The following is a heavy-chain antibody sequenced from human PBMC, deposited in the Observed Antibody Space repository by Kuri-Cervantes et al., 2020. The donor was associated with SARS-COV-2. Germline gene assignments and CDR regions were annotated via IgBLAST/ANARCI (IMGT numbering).Heavy chain of an antibody. CDR3: ARGLAYCGGDCFSDYYYYGMDV. J-gene: IGHJ6*02. V-gene: IGHV4-59*01. D-gene: IGHD2-21*02. CDR2: IYYRGST. CDR1: GGSISSYY. Sequence: SETLSLTCTASGGSISSYYWSWIRKPPGKGLEWIGYIYYRGSTNYNPSLKSRVTIPVDTSKNQFSLKLSSVTAADTAVYYCARGLAYCGGDCFSDYYYYGMDVWGQGTTVTVSS.